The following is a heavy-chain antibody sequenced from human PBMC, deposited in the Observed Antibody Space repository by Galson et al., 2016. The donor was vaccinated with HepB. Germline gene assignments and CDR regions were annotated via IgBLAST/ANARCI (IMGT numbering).Heavy chain of an antibody. D-gene: IGHD1-26*01. CDR1: GGSISNYY. Sequence: SETLSLTCTVSGGSISNYYWSWIRQPPGKGLEWIGYIYYSGSTNYNPSLKSRVTISIDTSKNRFSLKLSSVTAADTAMYYCAREDGSYSLDSWGQGTPVIVSS. J-gene: IGHJ4*02. CDR3: AREDGSYSLDS. CDR2: IYYSGST. V-gene: IGHV4-59*01.